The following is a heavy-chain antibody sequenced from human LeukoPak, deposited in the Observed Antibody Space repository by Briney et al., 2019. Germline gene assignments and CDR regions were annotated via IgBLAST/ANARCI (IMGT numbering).Heavy chain of an antibody. Sequence: SENLSLTCTVSGGSISSGGYYWSWIRQHPGKGLEWIGYIYYSGSTYYNPSLKSRVTISVDTSKNQFSLKLSSVTAADTAVFYCARSGALRFFDHLRGGYYFDYWGREPLVTVSS. D-gene: IGHD3-9*01. J-gene: IGHJ4*02. CDR3: ARSGALRFFDHLRGGYYFDY. CDR2: IYYSGST. V-gene: IGHV4-31*03. CDR1: GGSISSGGYY.